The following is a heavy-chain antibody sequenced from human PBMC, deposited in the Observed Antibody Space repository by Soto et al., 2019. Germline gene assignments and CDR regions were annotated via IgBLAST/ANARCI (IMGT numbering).Heavy chain of an antibody. CDR2: IIPIFGTA. CDR3: ARTPMGWFDP. Sequence: VASVKVSCKASGGTFSSYAISWVRQAPGQGLEWMGGIIPIFGTANYAQKFQGRVTITADESTSTAYMELSSLRSEDTAVYYCARTPMGWFDPWGQGTLVTVSS. CDR1: GGTFSSYA. J-gene: IGHJ5*02. D-gene: IGHD2-15*01. V-gene: IGHV1-69*13.